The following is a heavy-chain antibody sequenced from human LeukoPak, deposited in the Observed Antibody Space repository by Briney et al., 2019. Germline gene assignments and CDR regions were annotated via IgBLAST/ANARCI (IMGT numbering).Heavy chain of an antibody. V-gene: IGHV3-48*02. D-gene: IGHD2-8*02. J-gene: IGHJ4*02. Sequence: PGGSLRLSCAASGFTFSSYRMNWVRQAPGKGLEWVSYISRSSSTIHYADSVKGRFTISRDNAKNSLYLQMNSLRDEDTAVYYCARYCTGTNSFASYDYWGQGTLVAVSS. CDR1: GFTFSSYR. CDR3: ARYCTGTNSFASYDY. CDR2: ISRSSSTI.